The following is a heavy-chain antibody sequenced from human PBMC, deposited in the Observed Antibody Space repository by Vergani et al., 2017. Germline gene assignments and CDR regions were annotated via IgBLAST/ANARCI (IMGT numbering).Heavy chain of an antibody. Sequence: QVHLVESGGGVVQPGRSLRLSCVVSGFTSSYYGMHWVRQAPGKGLEWVAVISYDGTQKYYADSVKGRFTISRDNYKSTLYLQMKSLRTEDTAVYYCATKRCFTPGCQIGYFREWGQGTLVTVSS. D-gene: IGHD6-13*01. V-gene: IGHV3-30*03. J-gene: IGHJ1*01. CDR1: GFTSSYYG. CDR2: ISYDGTQK. CDR3: ATKRCFTPGCQIGYFRE.